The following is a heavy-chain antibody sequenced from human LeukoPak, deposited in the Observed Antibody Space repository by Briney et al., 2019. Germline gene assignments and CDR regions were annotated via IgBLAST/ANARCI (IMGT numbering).Heavy chain of an antibody. CDR2: IYSGGST. V-gene: IGHV3-66*01. CDR1: GFTVSSNY. Sequence: GGSLGLSCAASGFTVSSNYMSWVRQAPGKGLEWVSVIYSGGSTYYADSVKGRFTISRDNSKNTLYLQMNSLRAEDTAVYYCARERWRGEGLDYWGQGTLVTVSS. J-gene: IGHJ4*02. D-gene: IGHD3-10*01. CDR3: ARERWRGEGLDY.